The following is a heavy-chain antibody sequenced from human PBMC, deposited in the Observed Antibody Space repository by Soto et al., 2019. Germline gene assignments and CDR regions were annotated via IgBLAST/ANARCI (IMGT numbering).Heavy chain of an antibody. CDR2: IKSKTDGGTT. V-gene: IGHV3-15*07. Sequence: EVQLVESGGGLVKPGGSLRLSCAASGFTFSNAWMNWVRQAPGKGLEWVDRIKSKTDGGTTDYAAPVKGRFTISRDDSKNTLYLQMNSLKTEDTAVYYCTTDHDSSGYYPYYFDYWGQGTLVTVSS. CDR1: GFTFSNAW. CDR3: TTDHDSSGYYPYYFDY. D-gene: IGHD3-22*01. J-gene: IGHJ4*02.